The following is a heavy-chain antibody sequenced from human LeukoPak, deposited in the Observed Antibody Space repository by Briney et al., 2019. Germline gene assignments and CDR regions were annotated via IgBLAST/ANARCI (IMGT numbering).Heavy chain of an antibody. D-gene: IGHD3-9*01. Sequence: PGGSLRLSCAASGFTFSSYSMNWVRQAPGKGLEWVSSISSSSSYIYYADSVKGRFTISRDNAKNSLYLQMNSLRAEDTAVYCCARDQYDILTGYSYYYYGMDVWGQGTTVTVSS. J-gene: IGHJ6*02. V-gene: IGHV3-21*01. CDR3: ARDQYDILTGYSYYYYGMDV. CDR1: GFTFSSYS. CDR2: ISSSSSYI.